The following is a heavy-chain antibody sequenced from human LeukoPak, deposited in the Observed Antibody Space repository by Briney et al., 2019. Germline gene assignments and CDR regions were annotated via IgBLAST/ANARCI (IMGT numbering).Heavy chain of an antibody. D-gene: IGHD3-10*01. CDR2: IFHSGST. CDR1: GYSISSGYY. CDR3: ARDRGSEVRGVITLYGMDV. Sequence: SETLSLTCTVSGYSISSGYYWGWIRQPPGKGLEWIGSIFHSGSTYYNPSLKSRVTISVDTSKNQFSLKLSSVTAADTAVYYCARDRGSEVRGVITLYGMDVWGQGTTVTVSS. V-gene: IGHV4-38-2*02. J-gene: IGHJ6*02.